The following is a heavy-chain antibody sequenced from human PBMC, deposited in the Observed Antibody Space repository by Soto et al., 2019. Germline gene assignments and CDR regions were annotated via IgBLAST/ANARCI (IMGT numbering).Heavy chain of an antibody. J-gene: IGHJ4*02. Sequence: EVQLSESGGGVVQPGGSLRLSCAASGFTIGNSAMNWVRQAPGKGLEWVSVISGGSDNTYYADSVKGRFTISRDNSKSTLYLQMNSLRAEDTAIYYCAKGPTAGRWGQGTLVTVSS. V-gene: IGHV3-23*01. CDR3: AKGPTAGR. CDR1: GFTIGNSA. CDR2: ISGGSDNT.